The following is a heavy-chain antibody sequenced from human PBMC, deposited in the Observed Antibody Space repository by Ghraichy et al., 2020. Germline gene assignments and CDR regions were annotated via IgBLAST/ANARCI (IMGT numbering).Heavy chain of an antibody. J-gene: IGHJ3*02. D-gene: IGHD3-16*02. CDR1: GGSISSYY. CDR2: IYYSGST. V-gene: IGHV4-59*01. CDR3: ARLVMITFGGVIVLSGAFDI. Sequence: SETLSLTCTVSGGSISSYYWSWIRQPPGKGLEWIGYIYYSGSTNYNPSLKSRVTISVDTSKNQFSLKLSSVTAADTAVYYCARLVMITFGGVIVLSGAFDIWGQGTMVTVSS.